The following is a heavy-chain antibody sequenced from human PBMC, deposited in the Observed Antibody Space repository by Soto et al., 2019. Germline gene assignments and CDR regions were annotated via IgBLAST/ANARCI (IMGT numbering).Heavy chain of an antibody. CDR3: ARHGTIYDFWSGYYTGWSDY. Sequence: PGESLKISCQGSGYSFTSYWIGWVRQMPGKGLEWMGIIYPGDSDTRYSPSFQGQVTISADKSISTAYLQWSSLKASDTAMYYCARHGTIYDFWSGYYTGWSDYWGQGTLVTVSS. CDR1: GYSFTSYW. D-gene: IGHD3-3*01. CDR2: IYPGDSDT. J-gene: IGHJ4*02. V-gene: IGHV5-51*01.